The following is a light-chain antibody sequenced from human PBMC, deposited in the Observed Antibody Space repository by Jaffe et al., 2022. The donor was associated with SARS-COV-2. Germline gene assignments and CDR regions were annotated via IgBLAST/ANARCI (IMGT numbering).Light chain of an antibody. V-gene: IGLV3-21*04. Sequence: SYVLTQPPSVSVAPGETARITCGGINIGSKSVHWYQQKPGQAPVLVMYYDSDRPSVIPERFSGSNSGNTATLTISRVEAGDEADYYCQVWDSSTDHLYVFGTGTKVTVV. CDR3: QVWDSSTDHLYV. J-gene: IGLJ1*01. CDR1: NIGSKS. CDR2: YDS.